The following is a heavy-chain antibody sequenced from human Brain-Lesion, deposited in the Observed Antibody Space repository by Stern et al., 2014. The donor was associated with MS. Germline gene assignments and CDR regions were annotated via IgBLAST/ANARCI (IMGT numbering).Heavy chain of an antibody. CDR3: AKDRQWLTYFFDY. Sequence: DQLVESGGGVVQPGRPLRLSCAASGFTFSSFGMHWVRQAPGKGLEWVAVISYDGSNKYYADSVKCRFTISRDNSKNTLYMQMNSLRAEDTAVYYCAKDRQWLTYFFDYWGQGSLVTVSS. V-gene: IGHV3-30*18. CDR1: GFTFSSFG. CDR2: ISYDGSNK. J-gene: IGHJ4*02. D-gene: IGHD3-22*01.